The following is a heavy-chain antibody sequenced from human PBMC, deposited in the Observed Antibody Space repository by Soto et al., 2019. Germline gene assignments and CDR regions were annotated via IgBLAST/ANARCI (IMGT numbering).Heavy chain of an antibody. J-gene: IGHJ6*02. CDR2: IWYDGSNK. CDR3: AREAYYDFWSGYLTPYYYYGMDV. D-gene: IGHD3-3*01. V-gene: IGHV3-33*01. Sequence: QVQLVESGGGVVQPGRSLRLSCAASGFTFSSYGMHWVRQAPGKGLEWVAVIWYDGSNKYYADSVKGRFTISRDNFKNTLYLQMNSLRAEDTAVYYCAREAYYDFWSGYLTPYYYYGMDVWGQGTTVTVSS. CDR1: GFTFSSYG.